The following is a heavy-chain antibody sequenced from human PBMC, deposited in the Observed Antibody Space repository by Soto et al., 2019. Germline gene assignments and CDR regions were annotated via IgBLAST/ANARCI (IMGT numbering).Heavy chain of an antibody. D-gene: IGHD6-19*01. J-gene: IGHJ4*02. V-gene: IGHV4-59*01. CDR1: GGSISSYY. Sequence: SSETLSLTCTVSGGSISSYYWSWIRQPPGKGLEWIGYIYYSGSTNYNPSLKSRVTISVDTSKNQFSLKLSSVTAADTAVYYCARGSYSSGWVWGQGTLVTVSS. CDR3: ARGSYSSGWV. CDR2: IYYSGST.